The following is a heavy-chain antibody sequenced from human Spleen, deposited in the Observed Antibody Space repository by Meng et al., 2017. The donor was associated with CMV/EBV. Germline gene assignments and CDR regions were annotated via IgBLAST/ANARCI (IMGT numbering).Heavy chain of an antibody. V-gene: IGHV4-34*01. D-gene: IGHD6-13*01. CDR2: INHSGSI. Sequence: SQTLSLTCAVYGGSFSGYYWTWIRQPPGKGLEWIGEINHSGSISYNPSLKSRVTISVDTSKNQFSLKLTSVTAADTAVYYCAKVDSGSWYRGFFDYWGQGTLVTVSS. CDR3: AKVDSGSWYRGFFDY. J-gene: IGHJ4*02. CDR1: GGSFSGYY.